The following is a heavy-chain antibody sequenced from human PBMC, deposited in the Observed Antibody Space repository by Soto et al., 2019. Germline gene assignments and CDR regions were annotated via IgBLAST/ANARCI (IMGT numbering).Heavy chain of an antibody. CDR3: ARPHARYSSGAQIIGFDP. V-gene: IGHV4-39*01. CDR1: GGSISSSSYY. D-gene: IGHD6-19*01. CDR2: IYYSGST. Sequence: SETLSLTCTVSGGSISSSSYYWGWIRQPPGKGLEWVGSIYYSGSTYYNPSLKSRVTISVDTSKNQFSLKLSPVPAADTAVYSCARPHARYSSGAQIIGFDPWGQGTLVTVSS. J-gene: IGHJ5*02.